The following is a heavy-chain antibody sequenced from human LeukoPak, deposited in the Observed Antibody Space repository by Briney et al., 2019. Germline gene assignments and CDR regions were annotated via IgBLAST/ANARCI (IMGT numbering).Heavy chain of an antibody. Sequence: GGSLRLSCAGSGFTFRDSAMTWVRQAPGKGLEWVSLISFSGANTYYADSVKGRFTISRDNSKDALYLQMNSLRAEDTAIYYCARDIQLSTWGLGTMVTVSS. V-gene: IGHV3-23*01. CDR3: ARDIQLST. D-gene: IGHD5-24*01. J-gene: IGHJ3*01. CDR1: GFTFRDSA. CDR2: ISFSGANT.